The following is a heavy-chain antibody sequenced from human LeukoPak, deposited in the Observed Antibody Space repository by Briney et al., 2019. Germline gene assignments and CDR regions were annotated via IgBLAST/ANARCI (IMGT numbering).Heavy chain of an antibody. CDR3: ARERSSQGYFDF. CDR2: IYPDDSDT. Sequence: GESLKISCKGSGYSFTSSWIGWVRQMPGKGLEWMGIIYPDDSDTRYSPSFQGQVTISADKSIGTAYLQWSSLKASDTAMYYCARERSSQGYFDFWGQGTLVTVSS. V-gene: IGHV5-51*01. CDR1: GYSFTSSW. J-gene: IGHJ4*02. D-gene: IGHD6-6*01.